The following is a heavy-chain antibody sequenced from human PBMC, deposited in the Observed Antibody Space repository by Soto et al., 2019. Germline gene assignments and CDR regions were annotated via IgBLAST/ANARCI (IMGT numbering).Heavy chain of an antibody. Sequence: QVQLMQSGAEVKKPGASVKVSCKAYGNTFTNYYIHWVRQAPGQGLEWMGTINPSGGHTTYAQKFLGRVTMTRDTSTSTLYMELTSLRSEDTAVYYCARGGHVVVVTAAFDYWGQGTLVTVSS. J-gene: IGHJ4*02. CDR1: GNTFTNYY. D-gene: IGHD2-21*02. V-gene: IGHV1-46*01. CDR2: INPSGGHT. CDR3: ARGGHVVVVTAAFDY.